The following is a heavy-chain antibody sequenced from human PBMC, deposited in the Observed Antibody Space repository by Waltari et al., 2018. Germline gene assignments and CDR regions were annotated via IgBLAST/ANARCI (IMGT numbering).Heavy chain of an antibody. V-gene: IGHV1-2*02. J-gene: IGHJ4*02. CDR1: GYTLTELS. Sequence: QVQLVQSGAEVKKPGASVKVSCKVSGYTLTELSMHWVRQAPGKGLEWMGGIIPILGIANYAQKFQGRVTMTRDTSISTAYMELSRLRSDDTAVYYCARDSLGGAWGQGTLVTVSS. CDR3: ARDSLGGA. D-gene: IGHD3-16*01. CDR2: IIPILGIA.